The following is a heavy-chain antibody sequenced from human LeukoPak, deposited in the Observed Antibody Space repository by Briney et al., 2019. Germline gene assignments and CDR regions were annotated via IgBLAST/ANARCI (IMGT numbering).Heavy chain of an antibody. CDR2: IYSGGST. V-gene: IGHV3-66*01. J-gene: IGHJ6*02. CDR1: GFTVSNNY. D-gene: IGHD3-22*01. CDR3: ARDTDDSSGYYSYYYYYYGMDV. Sequence: GGSLRLSCAASGFTVSNNYMSWVRQAPGKGLEWVSVIYSGGSTYYADSVKGRFTVSRDNSKNTLYLQMNSLRAEDTAVYYCARDTDDSSGYYSYYYYYYGMDVWGQGTTVTVSS.